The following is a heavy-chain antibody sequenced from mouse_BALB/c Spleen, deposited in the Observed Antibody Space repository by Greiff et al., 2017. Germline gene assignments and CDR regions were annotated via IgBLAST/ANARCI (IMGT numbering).Heavy chain of an antibody. J-gene: IGHJ2*01. V-gene: IGHV5-6-3*01. Sequence: EVMLVESGGGLVQPGGSLKLSCAASGFTFSSYGMSWVRQTPDKRLELVATINSNGGSTYYPDSVKGRFTISRDNAKNTLYLQMSSLKSEDTAMYYCARGIDDGYYCDYWGQGTTLTVSS. CDR3: ARGIDDGYYCDY. CDR2: INSNGGST. CDR1: GFTFSSYG. D-gene: IGHD2-3*01.